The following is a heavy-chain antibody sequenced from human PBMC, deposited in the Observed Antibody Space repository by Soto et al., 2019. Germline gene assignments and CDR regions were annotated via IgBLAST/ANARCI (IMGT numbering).Heavy chain of an antibody. V-gene: IGHV4-4*02. Sequence: SETLSLTCAVAGGSISSSNWWSWVRQPPGKGLEWIGEIYHSGSTNYNPSLKSRVTISVDKSKNQFSLKLSSVTAADTAVYYCARDSHIYYYDSSGYYLDPELINYYYGMDVWGQGTTVTVPS. J-gene: IGHJ6*02. D-gene: IGHD3-22*01. CDR2: IYHSGST. CDR1: GGSISSSNW. CDR3: ARDSHIYYYDSSGYYLDPELINYYYGMDV.